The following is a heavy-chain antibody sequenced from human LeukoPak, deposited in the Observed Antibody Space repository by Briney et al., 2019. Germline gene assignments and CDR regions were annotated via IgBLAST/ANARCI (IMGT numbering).Heavy chain of an antibody. CDR3: ARDGERSGSYRFDY. J-gene: IGHJ4*02. CDR1: GFTFSSYW. CDR2: IKQDGSEK. D-gene: IGHD1-26*01. V-gene: IGHV3-7*01. Sequence: GGSLRLSCAASGFTFSSYWMSWVRQAPGKGLEWVANIKQDGSEKYYVDSVKGRFTISRDNAKNSLYLQMNSLRAEDTAVYYCARDGERSGSYRFDYWGQGTLVTVPS.